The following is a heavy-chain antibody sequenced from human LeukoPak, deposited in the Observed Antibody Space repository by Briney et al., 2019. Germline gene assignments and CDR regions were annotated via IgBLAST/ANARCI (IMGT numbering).Heavy chain of an antibody. Sequence: ASVKVSCKVSGYTLTELSMHWVRQAPGKGLEWMGGFDPEDGETIYAQKFQGRVTMTEDTSTDTAYVELSSLRSEDTAVYYCAREDSSGSGRYNWFDPWGQGTLVTVSS. D-gene: IGHD3-22*01. CDR2: FDPEDGET. J-gene: IGHJ5*02. CDR1: GYTLTELS. V-gene: IGHV1-24*01. CDR3: AREDSSGSGRYNWFDP.